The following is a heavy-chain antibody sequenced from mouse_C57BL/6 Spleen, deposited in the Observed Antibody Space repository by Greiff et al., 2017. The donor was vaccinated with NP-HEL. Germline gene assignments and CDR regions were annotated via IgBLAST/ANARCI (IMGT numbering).Heavy chain of an antibody. CDR3: ARALTGTFAY. V-gene: IGHV5-17*01. D-gene: IGHD4-1*01. CDR1: GFTFSDYG. Sequence: VQLKESGGGLVKPGGSLKLSCAASGFTFSDYGMHWVRQAPEKGLEWVAYISSGSSTIYYADTVKGRFTISRDNAKNTLFLQMTSLRSEDTAMYYCARALTGTFAYWGQGTLVTVSA. CDR2: ISSGSSTI. J-gene: IGHJ3*01.